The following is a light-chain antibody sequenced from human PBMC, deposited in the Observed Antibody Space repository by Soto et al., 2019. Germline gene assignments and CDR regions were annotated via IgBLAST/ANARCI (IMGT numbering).Light chain of an antibody. CDR1: QSISSW. CDR3: QQYNSYPPYT. CDR2: KAS. V-gene: IGKV1-5*03. Sequence: DIQMTQSPSTLSASVGDRVTMTCRANQSISSWLAWYQQKAGKAPKLLIYKASSLESGVPARFSGSGSGTEFTLTISSRQPDDFATYYCQQYNSYPPYTFGQGTKLEIK. J-gene: IGKJ2*01.